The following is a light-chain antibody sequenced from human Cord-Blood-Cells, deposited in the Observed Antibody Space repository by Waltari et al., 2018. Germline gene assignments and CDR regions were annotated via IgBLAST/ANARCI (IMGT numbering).Light chain of an antibody. V-gene: IGKV4-1*01. CDR3: QQYYSTPYT. Sequence: DIVMTQSLDSLAVSLGVWATMNCKSSQSVLYSSNNKNYLAWYQQKPGQPPKLLIYWASTRESGVPDRFSGSGSGTDFTLTISSLQAEEVAVYYCQQYYSTPYTFGQGTKLEIK. CDR1: QSVLYSSNNKNY. CDR2: WAS. J-gene: IGKJ2*01.